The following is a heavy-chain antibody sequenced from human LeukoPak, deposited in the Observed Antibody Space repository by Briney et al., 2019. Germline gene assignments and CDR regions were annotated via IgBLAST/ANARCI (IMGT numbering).Heavy chain of an antibody. V-gene: IGHV4-4*08. D-gene: IGHD6-19*01. Sequence: PSETLSLTCSASGASTSSRYWSWIRQSPGRTLEWIRHIYNGRDTKYNPSLTSRVTISVDTSKNQFSLSLTSVTAADTAIYYCAQTTGWPGFDFWGPGALVIVSS. CDR1: GASTSSRY. J-gene: IGHJ4*02. CDR2: IYNGRDT. CDR3: AQTTGWPGFDF.